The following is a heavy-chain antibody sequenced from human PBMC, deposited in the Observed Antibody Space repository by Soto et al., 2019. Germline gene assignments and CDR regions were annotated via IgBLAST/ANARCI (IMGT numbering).Heavy chain of an antibody. V-gene: IGHV4-31*02. CDR1: GGSITSGGYC. J-gene: IGHJ5*02. Sequence: SETLSLTWSVSGGSITSGGYCWNWIRQHPGKGLEWIGYIYYGGITYYNPSLKSRITVSVDTSKNQFSLKLSPATAADTAMYYCARGIWVRGIIGFNWFDPWGQGTLVTSPQ. CDR2: IYYGGIT. CDR3: ARGIWVRGIIGFNWFDP. D-gene: IGHD3-10*01.